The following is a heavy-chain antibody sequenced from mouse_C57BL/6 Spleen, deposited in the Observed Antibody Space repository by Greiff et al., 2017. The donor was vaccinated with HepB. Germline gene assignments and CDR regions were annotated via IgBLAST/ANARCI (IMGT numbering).Heavy chain of an antibody. Sequence: VQLQQSGPGLVQPSQSLSITCTVSGFSLTSYGVHWVRQSPGKGLEWLGVIWSGGSTDYNADFISRLSISKDNSKSQVFFKMNSLQADDTARYYCARRGSYGRGFAYWGQGTLVTVSA. J-gene: IGHJ3*01. CDR2: IWSGGST. D-gene: IGHD1-1*01. V-gene: IGHV2-2*01. CDR1: GFSLTSYG. CDR3: ARRGSYGRGFAY.